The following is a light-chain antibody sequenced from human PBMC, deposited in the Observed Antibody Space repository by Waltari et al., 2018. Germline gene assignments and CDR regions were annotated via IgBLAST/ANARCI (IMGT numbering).Light chain of an antibody. J-gene: IGKJ1*01. CDR1: QSVSRT. Sequence: DIVLTQSPGTLSLSPGERAILSCRASQSVSRTLAWYQQKPGQAPRLLIYNASTRATGIPDRFSGSGSGTDFSLTISGLEPEDFAVYYCQKYGTLPATFGQGTRVEVK. CDR3: QKYGTLPAT. CDR2: NAS. V-gene: IGKV3-20*01.